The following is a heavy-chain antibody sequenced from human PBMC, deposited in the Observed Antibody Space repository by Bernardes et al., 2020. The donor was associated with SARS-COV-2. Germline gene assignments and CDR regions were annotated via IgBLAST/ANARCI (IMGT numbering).Heavy chain of an antibody. CDR3: ARDPHCTGGSCYAGWFDP. CDR1: GFILSSYS. V-gene: IGHV3-48*01. D-gene: IGHD2-15*01. CDR2: ISSSSDTI. J-gene: IGHJ5*02. Sequence: GSLKISCAASGFILSSYSMNWVRQAPGKGLEWLSYISSSSDTIYYADSVKGRFTISRDNARNSLYLQMNNLRAEDTAVYYCARDPHCTGGSCYAGWFDPWGQGTLVTVS.